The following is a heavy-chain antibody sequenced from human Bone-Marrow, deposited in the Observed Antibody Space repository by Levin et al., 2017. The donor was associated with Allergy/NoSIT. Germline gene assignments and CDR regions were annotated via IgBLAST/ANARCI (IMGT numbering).Heavy chain of an antibody. J-gene: IGHJ4*02. CDR1: GYTFTTYD. D-gene: IGHD6-19*01. V-gene: IGHV1-8*01. CDR3: ARNPYSSGWFSL. Sequence: ASVKVSCKASGYTFTTYDINWVRQASGQGLEWMGWMSPNSGNTGYAQKFQGRVTLSRDTSISTAYMELSSLTSEDTAVYYCARNPYSSGWFSLWGQGTLVTVSS. CDR2: MSPNSGNT.